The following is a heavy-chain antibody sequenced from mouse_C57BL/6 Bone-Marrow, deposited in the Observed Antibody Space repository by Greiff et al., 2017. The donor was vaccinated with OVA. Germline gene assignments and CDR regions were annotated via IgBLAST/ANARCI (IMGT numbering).Heavy chain of an antibody. CDR1: GFTFSSYA. Sequence: EVQVVESGGGLVKPGGSLKLSCAASGFTFSSYAMSWVRQTPEKRLEWVATISDGGSYTYYPDNVKGRFTISRDNAKNNLYLQMSHLKSEDTAMYYCASLLVYSAMDNWGQGTSVTVSS. V-gene: IGHV5-4*01. CDR3: ASLLVYSAMDN. J-gene: IGHJ4*01. CDR2: ISDGGSYT.